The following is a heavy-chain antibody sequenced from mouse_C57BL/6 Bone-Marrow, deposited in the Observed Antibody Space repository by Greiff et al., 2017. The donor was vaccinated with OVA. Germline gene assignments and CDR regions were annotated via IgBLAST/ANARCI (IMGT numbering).Heavy chain of an antibody. CDR3: ARQGSGYRYFDV. V-gene: IGHV5-9*01. CDR2: ISGGGGNT. Sequence: VQVVESGGGLVKPGGSLKLSCAASGFTFSSYTMSWVRQTPEKRLEWVATISGGGGNTYYPDSVQGSFPLSRDNAKNTLYLQMSRLRSEDTALYYCARQGSGYRYFDVWGTGTTVTVSA. D-gene: IGHD1-1*01. J-gene: IGHJ1*03. CDR1: GFTFSSYT.